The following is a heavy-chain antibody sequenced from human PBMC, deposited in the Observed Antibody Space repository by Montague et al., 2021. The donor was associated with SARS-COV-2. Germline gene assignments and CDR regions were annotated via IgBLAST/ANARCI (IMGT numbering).Heavy chain of an antibody. D-gene: IGHD3-22*01. CDR3: ARLKRYFDSSGSPSAFDF. J-gene: IGHJ3*01. CDR2: IYYTGNT. CDR1: GGSITNNIDY. Sequence: SETLSPTCTVSGGSITNNIDYWAWIRQPPGKGLEWIGSIYYTGNTYYNPSLKSRVTISVVTSKNHFTLKLSSVTAAETAVYYCARLKRYFDSSGSPSAFDFWGQGTKVTVSS. V-gene: IGHV4-39*02.